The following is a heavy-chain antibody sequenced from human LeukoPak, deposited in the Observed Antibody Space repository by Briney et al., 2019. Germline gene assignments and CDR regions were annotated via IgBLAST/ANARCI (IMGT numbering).Heavy chain of an antibody. CDR3: ARRSIAARPVRWAFDI. CDR2: INPSGGST. J-gene: IGHJ3*02. Sequence: ASVKVSCKASGYTFTSYYMHWVRQAPGQGLEWMGIINPSGGSTSYAQKFQGRVTITRDMSTSTVYMELSSLRSEDTAVYYCARRSIAARPVRWAFDIWGQGTMVTVSS. D-gene: IGHD6-6*01. V-gene: IGHV1-46*01. CDR1: GYTFTSYY.